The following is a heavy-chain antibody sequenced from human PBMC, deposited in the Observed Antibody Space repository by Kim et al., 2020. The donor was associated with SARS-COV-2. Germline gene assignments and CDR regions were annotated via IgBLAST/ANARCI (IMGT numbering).Heavy chain of an antibody. Sequence: TQTVRGRLTITRDTPASTVYMDLSSLRSEDTAVYYCAREGHSSGSLGFDHWGQGTPVTVSS. CDR3: AREGHSSGSLGFDH. D-gene: IGHD6-19*01. J-gene: IGHJ4*02. V-gene: IGHV1-3*01.